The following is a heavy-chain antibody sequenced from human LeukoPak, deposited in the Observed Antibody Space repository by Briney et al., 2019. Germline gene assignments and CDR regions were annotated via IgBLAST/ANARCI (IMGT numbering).Heavy chain of an antibody. D-gene: IGHD6-13*01. CDR2: IYYSGST. J-gene: IGHJ4*02. CDR1: GGSISSSSYY. Sequence: SETLSLTCTVSGGSISSSSYYWGWIRQPPGKGLEWIGSIYYSGSTYYNPSLKSRVTISVDTSKNQCSLKLSSVTAADTAVYYCARDVVAAPGTWDYWGQGTLVTVSS. V-gene: IGHV4-39*07. CDR3: ARDVVAAPGTWDY.